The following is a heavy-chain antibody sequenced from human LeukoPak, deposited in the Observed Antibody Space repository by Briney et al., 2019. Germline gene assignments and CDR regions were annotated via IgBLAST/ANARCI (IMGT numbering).Heavy chain of an antibody. D-gene: IGHD5-24*01. CDR2: IIPIFGTA. Sequence: GASVKASCKASGGTFSSYAISWVRQAPGQGLEWMGGIIPIFGTANYAQKFQGRVTITTDESTSTAYMELSSLRSEDTAVYYCARGEMATMAYWGQGTLVTVSS. V-gene: IGHV1-69*05. CDR3: ARGEMATMAY. J-gene: IGHJ4*02. CDR1: GGTFSSYA.